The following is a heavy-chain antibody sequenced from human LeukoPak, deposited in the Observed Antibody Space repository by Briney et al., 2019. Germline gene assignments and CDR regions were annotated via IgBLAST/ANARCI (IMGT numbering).Heavy chain of an antibody. Sequence: PGGTLRLSCAASGFTFSDYGMSWVRQAPGKGLEWVSAISGSGGSTYYADSVKGRFTISRDNSKNTLYLQMNSLRAEDTAVYYCAKDRDVSGYDWFDYWGQGTLVTVSS. CDR3: AKDRDVSGYDWFDY. CDR1: GFTFSDYG. V-gene: IGHV3-23*01. D-gene: IGHD5-12*01. CDR2: ISGSGGST. J-gene: IGHJ4*02.